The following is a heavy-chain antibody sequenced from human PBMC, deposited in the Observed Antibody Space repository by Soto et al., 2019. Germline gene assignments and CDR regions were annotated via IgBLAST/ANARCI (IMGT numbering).Heavy chain of an antibody. D-gene: IGHD3-10*01. Sequence: SETLSLTCTVSGGSLSSYYWSWVRQPPGKGLEWIGYIYYSGSTNYNPSLKSRVTISVDTSKNQFSLKLGSVTAADTAVYYCARAPRGNYGYPSYFDYWGQGTLVTVSS. CDR3: ARAPRGNYGYPSYFDY. J-gene: IGHJ4*02. V-gene: IGHV4-59*01. CDR1: GGSLSSYY. CDR2: IYYSGST.